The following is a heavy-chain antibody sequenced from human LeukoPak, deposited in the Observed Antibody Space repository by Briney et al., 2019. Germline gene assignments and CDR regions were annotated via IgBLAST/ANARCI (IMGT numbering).Heavy chain of an antibody. CDR1: GFTFSSYA. Sequence: GGSLRLSCAASGFTFSSYAMSWVRQAPGKGLEWVSAISGSGGSTYYADSVKGRFTISRDNSKNTLYLQMNSLRAEDTALYYCAKSKGSSVSHYGMDVWGQGTTVTAAS. CDR2: ISGSGGST. D-gene: IGHD1-14*01. CDR3: AKSKGSSVSHYGMDV. J-gene: IGHJ6*02. V-gene: IGHV3-23*01.